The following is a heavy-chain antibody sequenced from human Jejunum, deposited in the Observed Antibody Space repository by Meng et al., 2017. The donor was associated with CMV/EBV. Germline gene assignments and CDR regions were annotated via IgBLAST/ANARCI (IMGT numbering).Heavy chain of an antibody. CDR1: TFTSYD. CDR3: ASLGPRNPPGYYYHLDV. J-gene: IGHJ6*02. V-gene: IGHV1-8*01. D-gene: IGHD1-14*01. CDR2: MNPNNGET. Sequence: TFTSYDIHWVRQAPGQGLEWMGWMNPNNGETGYAQKFQGRVTMTRDRSTSTAYMELSSLRSEDTAVYYCASLGPRNPPGYYYHLDVWGQGTTVTVSS.